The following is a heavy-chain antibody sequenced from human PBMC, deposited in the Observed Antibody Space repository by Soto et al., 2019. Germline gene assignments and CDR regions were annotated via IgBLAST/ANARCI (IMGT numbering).Heavy chain of an antibody. CDR1: GFTFSSYG. V-gene: IGHV3-30*18. J-gene: IGHJ6*02. Sequence: SLRLSCAASGFTFSSYGMHWVRQAPGKGLEWVAVISYDGSNKYYADSVKGRFTISRDNSKNTLYLQMNSLRAEDTAVYYCVKDMNCSSTSCSPSYYYYGMDVWGQGTTVTVSS. CDR3: VKDMNCSSTSCSPSYYYYGMDV. CDR2: ISYDGSNK. D-gene: IGHD2-2*01.